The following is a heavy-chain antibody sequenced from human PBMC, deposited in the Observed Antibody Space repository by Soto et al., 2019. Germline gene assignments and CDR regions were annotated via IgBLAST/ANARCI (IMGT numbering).Heavy chain of an antibody. CDR3: AKLSAQSASYL. V-gene: IGHV3-23*01. J-gene: IGHJ4*02. D-gene: IGHD1-26*01. Sequence: LRLSCAASGFTFTTYAMTWVRQAPGKGLEWVSSISASGTGTYYADSVKGRFTISRDNSKNTLYLQMNSLRAEDTAVYYCAKLSAQSASYLWGQGTLVTVSS. CDR1: GFTFTTYA. CDR2: ISASGTGT.